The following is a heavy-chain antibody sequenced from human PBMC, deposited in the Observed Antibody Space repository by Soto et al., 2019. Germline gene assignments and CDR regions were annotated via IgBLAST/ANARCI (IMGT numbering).Heavy chain of an antibody. D-gene: IGHD2-15*01. CDR1: GFTFSSYG. CDR2: ISYDGSNK. V-gene: IGHV3-30*18. Sequence: QVQLVESGGGVVQPGRSLRLSCAASGFTFSSYGMHWVRQAPGKGLEWVAVISYDGSNKYYADSVKGRFTISRDNSKNTLYLQMDSLRAEDTAVYYCAKYQRIVVVVAALDYWGQGNLVTVSS. J-gene: IGHJ4*02. CDR3: AKYQRIVVVVAALDY.